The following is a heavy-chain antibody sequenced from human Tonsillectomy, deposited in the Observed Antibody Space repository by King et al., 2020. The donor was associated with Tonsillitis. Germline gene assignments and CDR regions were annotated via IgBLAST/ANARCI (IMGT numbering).Heavy chain of an antibody. CDR1: GFTFSTYG. D-gene: IGHD1-26*01. Sequence: VQLVESGGGLVQPGGSLRLSCAASGFTFSTYGMSWVRQAPGKGLEWGSSITGSGVYTYYADSVKGRFTISGDTSKNTLFLQMNSLRADDTAIYYCAKDPRESGWALGAFDIWGQGTMVTVSS. J-gene: IGHJ3*02. V-gene: IGHV3-23*04. CDR3: AKDPRESGWALGAFDI. CDR2: ITGSGVYT.